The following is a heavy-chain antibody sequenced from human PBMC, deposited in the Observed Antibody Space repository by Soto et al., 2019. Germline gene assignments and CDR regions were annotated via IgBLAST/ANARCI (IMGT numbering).Heavy chain of an antibody. CDR3: GRGTADGSGSYYIDY. CDR2: VGTEGDT. V-gene: IGHV3-13*01. CDR1: GFSFSDYD. Sequence: ESGGGLVPPGGSLRLSCETSGFSFSDYDMHWVRQAPGKGLQWVSAVGTEGDTYYPDFVKGRFTVSRDNGKKSLFLDMKTLSAGDTAIYYCGRGTADGSGSYYIDYWGQGTLVTVSS. J-gene: IGHJ4*02. D-gene: IGHD3-10*01.